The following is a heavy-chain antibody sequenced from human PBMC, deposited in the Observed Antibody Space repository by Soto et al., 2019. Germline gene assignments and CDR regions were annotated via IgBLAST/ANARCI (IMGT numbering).Heavy chain of an antibody. CDR1: GYTFTSYG. CDR2: ISAYNGNT. Sequence: ASVKVSCKASGYTFTSYGISWVRQAPGQGLEWMGWISAYNGNTNYAQKLQGRVTMTTDTSTSTAYMELRSLRSDDTAVYYCARVPDTAIYYYYYMDVWGKGTTVTVSS. J-gene: IGHJ6*03. D-gene: IGHD5-18*01. CDR3: ARVPDTAIYYYYYMDV. V-gene: IGHV1-18*01.